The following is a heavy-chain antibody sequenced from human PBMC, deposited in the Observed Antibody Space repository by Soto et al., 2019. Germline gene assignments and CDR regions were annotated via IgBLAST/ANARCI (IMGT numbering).Heavy chain of an antibody. D-gene: IGHD2-2*01. CDR1: GFTFSSYW. CDR2: INSDGSST. CDR3: ARDNAPYCSSTSCASYYYYHMDV. Sequence: GGSLRLSCAASGFTFSSYWMHWVRQAPGKGLVWVSRINSDGSSTSYADSVKGRFTISRDNAKNTLYLQMNSLRAEDTAVYYCARDNAPYCSSTSCASYYYYHMDVWGKGTTVTVSS. J-gene: IGHJ6*03. V-gene: IGHV3-74*01.